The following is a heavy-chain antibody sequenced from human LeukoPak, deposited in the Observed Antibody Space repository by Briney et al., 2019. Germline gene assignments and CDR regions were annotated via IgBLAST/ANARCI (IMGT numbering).Heavy chain of an antibody. J-gene: IGHJ4*02. CDR2: INHSGST. D-gene: IGHD3-22*01. V-gene: IGHV4-34*01. CDR1: GGSFSGYY. Sequence: SETLPLTCAVYGGSFSGYYWSWIRQPPGKGLEWIGEINHSGSTNYNPSLKSRVTISVDTSKNQFSLKLSSVTAADTAVYYCARGRGFSGYYYYWGQGTLVTVSS. CDR3: ARGRGFSGYYYY.